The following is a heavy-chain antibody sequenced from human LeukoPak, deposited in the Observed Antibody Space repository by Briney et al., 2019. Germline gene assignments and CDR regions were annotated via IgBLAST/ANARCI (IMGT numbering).Heavy chain of an antibody. J-gene: IGHJ4*02. CDR3: ARDKYYDFWSGYYN. V-gene: IGHV3-20*04. CDR1: GFTFDDYG. CDR2: INWNGGST. D-gene: IGHD3-3*01. Sequence: PGGSLRLSCAASGFTFDDYGMSWVRQAPGKGLEWVSGINWNGGSTGYADSVKGRFTISRDNAKNSLYLQMNSLRAVDTALYYCARDKYYDFWSGYYNWGQGTLVTVSS.